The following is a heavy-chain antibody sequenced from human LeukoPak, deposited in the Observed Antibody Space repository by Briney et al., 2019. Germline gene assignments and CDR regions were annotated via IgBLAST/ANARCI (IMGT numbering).Heavy chain of an antibody. CDR2: ICYDGSNK. CDR1: GFTFSSYG. J-gene: IGHJ6*04. CDR3: ARDSVPAGMMGYYYYGMDV. Sequence: GRSLRLSCAASGFTFSSYGMHWVRQAPGKGLEWVAVICYDGSNKYYADSVKGRFTISRDNSKNTLYLKMNSLRAEDTAVYYCARDSVPAGMMGYYYYGMDVWGKGTTVTVSS. V-gene: IGHV3-33*01. D-gene: IGHD2-2*01.